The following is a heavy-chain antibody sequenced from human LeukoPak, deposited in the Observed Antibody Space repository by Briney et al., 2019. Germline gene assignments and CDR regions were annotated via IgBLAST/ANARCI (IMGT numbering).Heavy chain of an antibody. D-gene: IGHD3-22*01. CDR1: GFTFSSYG. J-gene: IGHJ4*01. V-gene: IGHV3-33*06. CDR2: IWYDGSNK. Sequence: GRSLRLSCAASGFTFSSYGMHWVRQAPGKGLEWVAVIWYDGSNKYYADSVKGRFTISRDNSKNTLYLQMNSLRAEDTAVYYWAKGDSNYYDSSGYMIDYWRQGTLVTVPS. CDR3: AKGDSNYYDSSGYMIDY.